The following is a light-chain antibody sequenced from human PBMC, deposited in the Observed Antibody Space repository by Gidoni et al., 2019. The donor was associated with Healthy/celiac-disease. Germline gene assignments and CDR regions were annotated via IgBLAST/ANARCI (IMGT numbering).Light chain of an antibody. CDR1: SSDVGGYNY. CDR2: DVS. Sequence: QSALTHPPPVSGSPGPATTISCTETSSDVGGYNYVSWYQQHPGKAPKLMIYDVSNRPSGVSNRFSGSKSGNTASLTISGLQAEDEADYYCSSYTSSSTLVFGGGTKLTVL. J-gene: IGLJ2*01. V-gene: IGLV2-14*03. CDR3: SSYTSSSTLV.